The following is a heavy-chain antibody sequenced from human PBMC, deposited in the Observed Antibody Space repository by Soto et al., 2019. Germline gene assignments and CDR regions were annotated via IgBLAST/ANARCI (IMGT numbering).Heavy chain of an antibody. J-gene: IGHJ4*02. CDR3: ARDGLRYYGSGSPQGGFDY. CDR2: INPNSGGT. D-gene: IGHD3-10*01. V-gene: IGHV1-2*04. CDR1: GYTFTGYY. Sequence: VSVKVSCKASGYTFTGYYMHWVRQAPGQGLEWMGWINPNSGGTNYAQKFQGWVTMTRAKSISTAYMELSRLRSDDTAVYYCARDGLRYYGSGSPQGGFDYWGQGTLVTVSS.